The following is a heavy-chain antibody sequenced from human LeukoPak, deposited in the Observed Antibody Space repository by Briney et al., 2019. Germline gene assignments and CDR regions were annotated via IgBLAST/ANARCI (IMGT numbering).Heavy chain of an antibody. V-gene: IGHV3-13*01. CDR3: ARVAAAGKGFDY. D-gene: IGHD6-13*01. CDR1: GFTFSSYD. CDR2: IDIAGDT. J-gene: IGHJ4*02. Sequence: GGSLRLSRAASGFTFSSYDMHWVRQATGKGLDWVSAIDIAGDTYYPGSVKGRFTISRENAKNSLYLQMNSLRAGDTAVYYCARVAAAGKGFDYWGQGTLVTVSS.